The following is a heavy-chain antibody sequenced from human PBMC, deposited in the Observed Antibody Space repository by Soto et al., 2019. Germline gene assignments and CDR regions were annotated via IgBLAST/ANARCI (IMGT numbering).Heavy chain of an antibody. CDR2: ISNSVIYA. J-gene: IGHJ6*02. Sequence: RLSCAASGFSVSDYYMSWIRQAPGKGLEWVSYISNSVIYANYADSVKGRFTISRDSAKNSLYLQMSSLSPEDTAVYYCAKVGGRDGNLKYSLDVWGQGTAVTVSS. CDR3: AKVGGRDGNLKYSLDV. V-gene: IGHV3-11*06. CDR1: GFSVSDYY. D-gene: IGHD3-16*01.